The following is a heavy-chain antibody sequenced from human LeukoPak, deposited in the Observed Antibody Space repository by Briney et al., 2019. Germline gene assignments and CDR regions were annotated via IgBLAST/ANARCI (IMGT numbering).Heavy chain of an antibody. CDR3: ARVSGHCDSSGYYFDY. D-gene: IGHD3-22*01. J-gene: IGHJ4*02. Sequence: SQTLSLTCTVSGGSISSGGYYWSWIRQHPGKGLEWIGYIYYSGSTYYNPSLKSRVTVSVDTSKNQFSLKLSSVTAADTAVYYCARVSGHCDSSGYYFDYWGQGTLVTVSS. V-gene: IGHV4-31*03. CDR2: IYYSGST. CDR1: GGSISSGGYY.